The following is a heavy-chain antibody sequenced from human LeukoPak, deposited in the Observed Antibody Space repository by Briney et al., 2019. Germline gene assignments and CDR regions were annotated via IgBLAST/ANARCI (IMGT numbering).Heavy chain of an antibody. CDR2: INHSGST. J-gene: IGHJ3*02. D-gene: IGHD1-7*01. CDR1: GESFSGYY. Sequence: SETLSLTCAVYGESFSGYYWSWIRQPPGKGLEWIGEINHSGSTNYNPSLKSRVTISVDTSKNQFSLKLSSVTAADTAVYYCARPLRDRRRYNWNYQAFDIWGQGTMVTVSS. CDR3: ARPLRDRRRYNWNYQAFDI. V-gene: IGHV4-34*01.